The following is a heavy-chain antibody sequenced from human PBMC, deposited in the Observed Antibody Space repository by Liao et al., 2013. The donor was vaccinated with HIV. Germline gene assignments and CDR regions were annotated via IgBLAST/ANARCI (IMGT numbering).Heavy chain of an antibody. Sequence: QVQLQQWGAGLLKPSETLSLTCAVYGGSFSGYYWSWVRQPPGKGLEWIGEINQSGSTNYNPSLKSRVTISIDTSKNQFSLKLSSVTAADTAVYYCATHPYFDWLLSYPGYMDVWGKGTTVTVSS. J-gene: IGHJ6*03. V-gene: IGHV4-34*02. D-gene: IGHD3-9*01. CDR2: INQSGST. CDR3: ATHPYFDWLLSYPGYMDV. CDR1: GGSFSGYY.